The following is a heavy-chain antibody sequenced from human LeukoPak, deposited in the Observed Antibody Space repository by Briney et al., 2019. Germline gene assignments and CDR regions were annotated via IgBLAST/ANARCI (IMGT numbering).Heavy chain of an antibody. CDR1: GGSISSYY. CDR3: ARVGVGANGAFDI. V-gene: IGHV4-59*08. D-gene: IGHD1-26*01. J-gene: IGHJ3*02. CDR2: IYYSGST. Sequence: SETLSLTCTVSGGSISSYYWSWIRQPPGKGLEWIGYIYYSGSTNYNPSLKSRVTISVDTSKNQFSLKLSSVTAADTAVYYCARVGVGANGAFDIWGQGTMVTVSS.